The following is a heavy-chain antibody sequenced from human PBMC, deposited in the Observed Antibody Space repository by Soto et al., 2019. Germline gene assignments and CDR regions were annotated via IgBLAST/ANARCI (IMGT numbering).Heavy chain of an antibody. J-gene: IGHJ5*02. V-gene: IGHV4-59*01. CDR2: IYDTGST. Sequence: TLSLTCTVSGGSISSYYWSWIRQPPGKGLEWIGYIYDTGSTNYNPSLKSRVTMSIDTSKNQFSLKLSSVTAADTAVYYCARDLSLWFGELDPWGQGTLVTVSS. CDR3: ARDLSLWFGELDP. CDR1: GGSISSYY. D-gene: IGHD3-10*01.